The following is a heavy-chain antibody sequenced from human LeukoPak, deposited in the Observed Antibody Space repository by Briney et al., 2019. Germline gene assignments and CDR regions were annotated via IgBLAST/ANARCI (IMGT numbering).Heavy chain of an antibody. CDR1: GFTFSSYS. Sequence: GGSLRLSCAASGFTFSSYSMNWVRQAPGKGLEWVSSISSSSSYIYYADSVKGRFTISRDNAKNSLYLQMNSLRAEDTAVYYCARDIVVPAAPDAFDIWGQGTMVTVSS. CDR3: ARDIVVPAAPDAFDI. CDR2: ISSSSSYI. V-gene: IGHV3-21*01. D-gene: IGHD2-2*01. J-gene: IGHJ3*02.